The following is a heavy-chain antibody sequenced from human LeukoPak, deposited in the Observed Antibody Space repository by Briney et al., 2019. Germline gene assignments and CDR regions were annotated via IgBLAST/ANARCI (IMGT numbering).Heavy chain of an antibody. CDR3: ARGGSGLDY. CDR2: IKQDGSEQ. V-gene: IGHV3-7*01. D-gene: IGHD2-21*01. Sequence: GGSLRLSCATSGFTFSTYWMTWVRQAPGKGLEWVGNIKQDGSEQYYVDSVKGRFTISRDNAKNSLYLQMNSLRVEDTAVYYCARGGSGLDYWGQGTLVTVSS. CDR1: GFTFSTYW. J-gene: IGHJ4*02.